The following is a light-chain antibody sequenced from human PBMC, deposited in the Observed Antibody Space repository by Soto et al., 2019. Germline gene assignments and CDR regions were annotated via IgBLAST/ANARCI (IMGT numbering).Light chain of an antibody. V-gene: IGKV1-5*01. Sequence: DIQMTQSPSTLSASVGDSVTITCRASQNVNKWVAWFQQKPGKVPKLLIFDASTLQTGVPSRFGGGGSGTEFTLTISGLQPDDFATYYCQQYNSYSPWTFGPGTKVDI. CDR2: DAS. CDR3: QQYNSYSPWT. J-gene: IGKJ1*01. CDR1: QNVNKW.